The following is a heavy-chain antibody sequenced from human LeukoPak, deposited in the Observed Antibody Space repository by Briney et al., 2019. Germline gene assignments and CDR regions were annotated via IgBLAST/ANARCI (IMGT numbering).Heavy chain of an antibody. V-gene: IGHV4-59*01. J-gene: IGHJ2*01. CDR1: GGSISSYY. Sequence: PSETLSLTCTVSGGSISSYYWSWIRQPPGKGLERIGYIYYSGSANYNPSLKSRVTISVDTSKNQFSLKLSSVTAADTAVYYCARDRRSLYSSSAPVYWYFDLWGRGTLVTVSS. D-gene: IGHD6-6*01. CDR3: ARDRRSLYSSSAPVYWYFDL. CDR2: IYYSGSA.